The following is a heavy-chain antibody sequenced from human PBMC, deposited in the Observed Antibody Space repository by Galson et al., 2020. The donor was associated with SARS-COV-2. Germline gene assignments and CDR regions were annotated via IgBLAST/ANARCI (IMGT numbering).Heavy chain of an antibody. CDR3: ARTYYYDSSGYYFDY. V-gene: IGHV5-51*01. CDR2: IYPCDSDT. CDR1: GYSFTSHW. J-gene: IGHJ4*02. Sequence: KIGQSLKISFKGSGYSFTSHWIGLVRQIPGKGPEWSGIIYPCDSDTRYSPSFQGQVTISADKSISTAYLKWSSLKASDTAMYYCARTYYYDSSGYYFDYWGQGTLVTVSS. D-gene: IGHD3-22*01.